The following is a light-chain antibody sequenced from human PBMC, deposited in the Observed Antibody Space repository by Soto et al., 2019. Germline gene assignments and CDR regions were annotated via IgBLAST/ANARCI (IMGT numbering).Light chain of an antibody. J-gene: IGLJ1*01. CDR3: AAWDDSLNGYV. CDR2: SNN. CDR1: SSNIGSNT. V-gene: IGLV1-44*01. Sequence: QSVLTQPPSASGTTGQGVTISCSGSSSNIGSNTVNWYQQLPGTAPKLLIYSNNQRPSGVPDRFSGSKSGTSASLAISGLQSEDEADYYCAAWDDSLNGYVFGTGTKLTVL.